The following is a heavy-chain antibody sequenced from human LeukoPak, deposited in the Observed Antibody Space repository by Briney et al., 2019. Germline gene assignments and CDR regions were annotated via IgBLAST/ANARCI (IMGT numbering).Heavy chain of an antibody. CDR1: GFTISSYA. J-gene: IGHJ3*02. CDR3: AKGEGFGELYRAFDI. Sequence: GRSLRLSCAASGFTISSYAMHWVRQAPGKGLEWVAVISYDGSNKYYADSVKGRFTISRDNSKNTLYLQMNSLRAEDTAVYYCAKGEGFGELYRAFDIWGQETMVTVSS. V-gene: IGHV3-30*04. CDR2: ISYDGSNK. D-gene: IGHD3-10*01.